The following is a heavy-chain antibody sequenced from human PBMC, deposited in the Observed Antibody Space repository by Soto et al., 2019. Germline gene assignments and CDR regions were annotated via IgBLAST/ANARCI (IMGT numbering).Heavy chain of an antibody. CDR3: ARDDYGDSSYYYYGMDV. CDR2: ISYDGSNK. J-gene: IGHJ6*01. CDR1: GFTFSSYA. D-gene: IGHD4-17*01. V-gene: IGHV3-30-3*01. Sequence: QVQLVESGGGVVQPGRSLRLSCAASGFTFSSYAMHWVRQAPGKGLEWVAVISYDGSNKYYADSVKGRFTISRDNSKNTLYLQMNSLRAEDTAVYYCARDDYGDSSYYYYGMDVW.